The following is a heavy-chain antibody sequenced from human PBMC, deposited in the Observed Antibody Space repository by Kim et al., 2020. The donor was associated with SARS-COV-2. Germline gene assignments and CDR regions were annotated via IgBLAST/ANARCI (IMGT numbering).Heavy chain of an antibody. CDR2: IYYSGST. CDR1: GGSISSSSYY. V-gene: IGHV4-39*01. D-gene: IGHD3-16*01. J-gene: IGHJ5*02. Sequence: SETLSLTCTVSGGSISSSSYYWGWIRQPPGKGLEWIGSIYYSGSTYYNPSLKSRVTISVDTSKNQFSLKLSSVTAADTAVYYCARGGKSPFWFDPWGQGTLVTVSS. CDR3: ARGGKSPFWFDP.